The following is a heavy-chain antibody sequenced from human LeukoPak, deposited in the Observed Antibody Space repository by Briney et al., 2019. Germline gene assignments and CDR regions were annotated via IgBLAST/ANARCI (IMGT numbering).Heavy chain of an antibody. J-gene: IGHJ5*02. CDR1: GGSFSGYY. CDR2: INHSGST. V-gene: IGHV4-34*01. CDR3: ARSVKGYDFWSGHLNWFDP. D-gene: IGHD3-3*01. Sequence: PSETLSLTCAVYGGSFSGYYWSWIRQPPGKGLEWIGEINHSGSTNYNPSLKSRVTISVDTSKNQFSLKLSSVTAADTAVYYCARSVKGYDFWSGHLNWFDPWGQGTLVTVSS.